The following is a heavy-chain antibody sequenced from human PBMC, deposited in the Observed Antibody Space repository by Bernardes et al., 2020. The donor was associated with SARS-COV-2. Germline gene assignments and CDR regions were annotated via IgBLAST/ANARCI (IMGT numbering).Heavy chain of an antibody. Sequence: SETLSLTCTVSGGSISSGGYYWSWIRQPPGTGLEWIGYIYYSGSTYYNPSLKSRVTISVDTSKNQFSLKLSSVTAADKAVYYCAGGQLWLRVVAYGMDVWGQGTTVTVSS. J-gene: IGHJ6*02. CDR2: IYYSGST. CDR1: GGSISSGGYY. CDR3: AGGQLWLRVVAYGMDV. D-gene: IGHD5-18*01. V-gene: IGHV4-31*03.